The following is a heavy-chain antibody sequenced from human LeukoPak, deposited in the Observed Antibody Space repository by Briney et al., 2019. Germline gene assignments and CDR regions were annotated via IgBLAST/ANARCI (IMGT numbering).Heavy chain of an antibody. V-gene: IGHV3-7*03. D-gene: IGHD3-16*01. J-gene: IGHJ4*02. CDR1: GFTFSSYW. CDR2: INQDGSEK. Sequence: GGSLRLSCAASGFTFSSYWMTWVRQAPGKGLEWVASINQDGSEKYYVDSVKGRFTISRDNSKNTLYLQMNSLRAEDTAVYYCAKLGEDGASYFDYWGQGTLVTVSS. CDR3: AKLGEDGASYFDY.